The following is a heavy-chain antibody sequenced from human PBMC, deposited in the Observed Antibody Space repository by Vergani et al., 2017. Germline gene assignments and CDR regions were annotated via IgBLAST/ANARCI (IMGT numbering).Heavy chain of an antibody. CDR1: RFVFTEYG. CDR3: AKEGGGYCSGGTCYPEY. Sequence: QLVESGGGVVQPGRSLRLSCEAARFVFTEYGMHWVRQAPGKGLEWVASIRSDESRRYYGDSMEGPFTISRDNSKNTLYLQMKSLRPEDTAVYYCAKEGGGYCSGGTCYPEYWGQGTLVIVSS. J-gene: IGHJ4*02. CDR2: IRSDESRR. D-gene: IGHD2-15*01. V-gene: IGHV3-30*02.